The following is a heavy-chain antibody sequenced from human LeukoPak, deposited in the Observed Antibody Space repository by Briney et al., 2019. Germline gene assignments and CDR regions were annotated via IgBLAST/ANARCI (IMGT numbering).Heavy chain of an antibody. V-gene: IGHV3-53*01. Sequence: GGSLRLSCAASGFTVSSNYMSWVRQAPGKGLEWVSVIYSGGSTYYADSVKGRFTISRDNSKNTLYLQMNSLRAEDTAVYYCARASAMIVAYDAFDIWGQGTMVTVSS. J-gene: IGHJ3*02. CDR1: GFTVSSNY. CDR2: IYSGGST. CDR3: ARASAMIVAYDAFDI. D-gene: IGHD3-22*01.